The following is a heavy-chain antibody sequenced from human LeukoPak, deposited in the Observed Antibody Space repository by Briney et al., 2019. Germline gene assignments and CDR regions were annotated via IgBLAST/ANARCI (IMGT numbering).Heavy chain of an antibody. CDR1: GGSISSSSYY. D-gene: IGHD5-12*01. CDR3: ARHDRGYSGYGFDY. Sequence: AETLSLTCTVSGGSISSSSYYWGWIRQPPGKGLEWIGSIYYSGSTYYNPSLKSRVTISVDTSKNQFSLKLSSVTAADTAVYYCARHDRGYSGYGFDYWGQGTLVTVSS. J-gene: IGHJ4*02. V-gene: IGHV4-39*01. CDR2: IYYSGST.